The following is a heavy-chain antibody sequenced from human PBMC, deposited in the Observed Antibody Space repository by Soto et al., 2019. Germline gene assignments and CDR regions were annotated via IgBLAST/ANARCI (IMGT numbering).Heavy chain of an antibody. J-gene: IGHJ4*02. CDR2: FNPASGCA. D-gene: IGHD6-13*01. CDR1: GYTFTHYY. Sequence: QVQLVQSGAEVKKPGASVKVSCRTSGYTFTHYYIQWVRQAPGQGLEWLGIFNPASGCANYAHESQGRVALTMDTSTTTLYMELSGLRAEDTAIFYCARDLAAGDHWGQGTLVTVSS. CDR3: ARDLAAGDH. V-gene: IGHV1-46*01.